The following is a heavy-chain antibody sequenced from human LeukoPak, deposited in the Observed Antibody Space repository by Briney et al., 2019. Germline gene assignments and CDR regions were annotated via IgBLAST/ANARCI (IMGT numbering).Heavy chain of an antibody. Sequence: GASVKVSCKASGYTFTSYGISWVRQAPGQGLEWMGWISAYNGNTNYAQKLQGRVTMTTDTSTSTAYMELRSLRSDDTAVYYCARIGMITFGGVIDQLDYWGQGTLVTVSS. V-gene: IGHV1-18*01. CDR2: ISAYNGNT. D-gene: IGHD3-16*02. CDR3: ARIGMITFGGVIDQLDY. CDR1: GYTFTSYG. J-gene: IGHJ4*02.